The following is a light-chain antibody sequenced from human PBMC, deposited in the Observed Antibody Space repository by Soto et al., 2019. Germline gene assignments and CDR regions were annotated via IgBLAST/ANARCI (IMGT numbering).Light chain of an antibody. CDR2: TAS. CDR3: QHLIDYPRM. Sequence: DIQLTQSPSFLSASVGDRVTITCRASRAISTYLAWYQQKPGKAPKLLIYTASTLQSGVPSRFSGSGSGTDFTLTISSLQPEDFATYYCQHLIDYPRMFGQGTKVESK. CDR1: RAISTY. J-gene: IGKJ1*01. V-gene: IGKV1-9*01.